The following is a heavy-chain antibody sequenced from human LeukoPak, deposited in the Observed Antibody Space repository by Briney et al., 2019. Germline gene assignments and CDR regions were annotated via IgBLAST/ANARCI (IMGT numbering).Heavy chain of an antibody. V-gene: IGHV1-18*01. D-gene: IGHD3-16*02. CDR2: ISAYNGNT. J-gene: IGHJ5*02. CDR3: ARFDYDYVWGSYRYTDWFDP. CDR1: GYTFTSYG. Sequence: ASVKVSCKASGYTFTSYGISWVRQAPGQGLEWMGWISAYNGNTNYAQKLQGRVTMTTDTSTSTAYMELRSLRSDDTAVYYCARFDYDYVWGSYRYTDWFDPWGQGTLVTVSS.